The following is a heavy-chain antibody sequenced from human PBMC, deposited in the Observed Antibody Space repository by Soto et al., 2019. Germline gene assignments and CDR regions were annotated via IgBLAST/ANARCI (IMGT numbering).Heavy chain of an antibody. Sequence: GGSLRLSCAASGFTFSSYGMHWVRQAPGKGLEWVAVIWYDGSNKYYADSVKGRFTISRDNSKNTLYLQMNSLRAEDTAVYYCAKIASKYYYDSSGYPANWFAPWGQGTLVTVSS. V-gene: IGHV3-33*06. D-gene: IGHD3-22*01. CDR2: IWYDGSNK. J-gene: IGHJ5*02. CDR3: AKIASKYYYDSSGYPANWFAP. CDR1: GFTFSSYG.